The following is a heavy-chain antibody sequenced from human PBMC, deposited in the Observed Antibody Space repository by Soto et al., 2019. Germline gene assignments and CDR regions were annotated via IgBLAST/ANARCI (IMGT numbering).Heavy chain of an antibody. CDR3: AREEMATVKLDY. J-gene: IGHJ4*02. CDR2: ISSSSSYI. CDR1: GFTFSSYS. D-gene: IGHD4-4*01. Sequence: GGSLRLSCAASGFTFSSYSMNWVRQAPGKGLEWVSSISSSSSYIYYADSVKGRFTISRDNAKNSLYLQMNSLRAEDTAVYYCAREEMATVKLDYWGQGTLVTVPS. V-gene: IGHV3-21*01.